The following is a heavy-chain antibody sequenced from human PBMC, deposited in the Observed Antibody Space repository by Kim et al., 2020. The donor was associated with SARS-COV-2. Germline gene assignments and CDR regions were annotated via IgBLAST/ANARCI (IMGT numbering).Heavy chain of an antibody. J-gene: IGHJ3*02. V-gene: IGHV3-73*01. CDR1: GFTFNDSP. D-gene: IGHD1-1*01. Sequence: GGSLRLSCAASGFTFNDSPMHWVRQASGKGLEWVGRIRSKANRYGTAYAASVKGRFTISRDDSKNTAYLKMNSLKTEDTAVYYCTIIPGTTLAFWDAFD. CDR3: TIIPGTTLAFWDAFD. CDR2: IRSKANRYGT.